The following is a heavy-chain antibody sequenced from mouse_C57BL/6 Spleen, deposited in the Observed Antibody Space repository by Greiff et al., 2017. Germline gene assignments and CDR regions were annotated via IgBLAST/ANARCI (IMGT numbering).Heavy chain of an antibody. V-gene: IGHV1-69*01. Sequence: QVQLQQPGAELVMPGASVKLSCKASGFTFTSYWMHWVKQRPGQGLEWIGEIDPSDSYTNYNQKFKGKSTLTVDKSSSTAYMQLSSLTSEDSAVYYCASPSLYYGSSYGYFDVWGTGTTVTVSS. CDR1: GFTFTSYW. CDR3: ASPSLYYGSSYGYFDV. J-gene: IGHJ1*03. D-gene: IGHD1-1*01. CDR2: IDPSDSYT.